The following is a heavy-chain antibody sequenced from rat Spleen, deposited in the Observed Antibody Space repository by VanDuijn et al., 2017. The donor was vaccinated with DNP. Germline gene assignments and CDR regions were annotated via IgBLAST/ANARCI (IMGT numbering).Heavy chain of an antibody. CDR1: GFTLSDCI. Sequence: EVQLVESGGGLVQPGRSLKLSCAASGFTLSDCIMAWVRQAPKKGLEWVATIIYDGSHTDYGDSVKGRFTISRDNAKSTLYLQMDSLRSEETATYYCASPYYYFDYWGQGVMVTVSS. V-gene: IGHV5-7*01. D-gene: IGHD1-1*01. J-gene: IGHJ2*01. CDR3: ASPYYYFDY. CDR2: IIYDGSHT.